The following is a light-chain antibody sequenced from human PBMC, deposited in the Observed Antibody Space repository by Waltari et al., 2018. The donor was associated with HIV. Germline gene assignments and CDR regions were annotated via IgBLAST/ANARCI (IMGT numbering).Light chain of an antibody. Sequence: DIQMTQTPSSLSASVGDRVTITCRASRSIVTYLNWYQQKTGGAPKLLIYDASRLQSGVPSRFSASGSGTDFTLTISSLQPEDFATYFCQQTYSVPHTFGQGTRLEIK. CDR1: RSIVTY. CDR3: QQTYSVPHT. V-gene: IGKV1-39*01. CDR2: DAS. J-gene: IGKJ5*01.